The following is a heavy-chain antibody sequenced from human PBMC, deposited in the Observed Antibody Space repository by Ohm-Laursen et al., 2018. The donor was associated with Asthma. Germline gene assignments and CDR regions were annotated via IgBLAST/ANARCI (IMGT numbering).Heavy chain of an antibody. Sequence: GTLSLTCTVSGGSISSYYWTWIRQPPGKGLEWIGYIYYSGSTNYSPSLKSRVTISGDTSKNQFSLKLSSVTAADTAVYYCARGAYYYDSSGYWGYRWYFDYWGQGTLVTVSS. CDR1: GGSISSYY. J-gene: IGHJ4*02. CDR2: IYYSGST. V-gene: IGHV4-59*01. D-gene: IGHD3-22*01. CDR3: ARGAYYYDSSGYWGYRWYFDY.